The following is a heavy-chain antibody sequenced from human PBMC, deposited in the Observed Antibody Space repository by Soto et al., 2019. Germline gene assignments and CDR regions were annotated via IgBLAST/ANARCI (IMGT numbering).Heavy chain of an antibody. CDR2: IYATGTT. V-gene: IGHV4-4*07. Sequence: SETLSLTCTVSGASISGFYWSWIRKSAGKGLAWIGRIYATGTTDYNPSLKSRVMMSVDTSKKQFSLKLRSVTAADTAVYYCVRDGTKTLRDWFDPWGQGISVTAPQ. CDR3: VRDGTKTLRDWFDP. CDR1: GASISGFY. D-gene: IGHD1-1*01. J-gene: IGHJ5*02.